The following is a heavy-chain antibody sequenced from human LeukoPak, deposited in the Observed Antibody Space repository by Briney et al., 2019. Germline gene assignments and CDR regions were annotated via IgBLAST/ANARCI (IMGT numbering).Heavy chain of an antibody. CDR1: GGSISSSSYY. D-gene: IGHD3-10*01. V-gene: IGHV4-39*01. J-gene: IGHJ5*02. CDR2: IYYSGST. Sequence: SETLSLTCTVSGGSISSSSYYWGWIRQPPGKGLEWIGSIYYSGSTYYNPSLKSRVTISVDTSKNQFSLKLSSVTAADTAVYYCARVGRLITMVRGVILNWFDPWGQGTLVTVSS. CDR3: ARVGRLITMVRGVILNWFDP.